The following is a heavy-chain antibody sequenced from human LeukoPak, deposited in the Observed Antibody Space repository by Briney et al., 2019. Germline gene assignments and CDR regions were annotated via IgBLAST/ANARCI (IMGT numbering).Heavy chain of an antibody. Sequence: PRGSLRLSWAASGFTFSSYEMSWVRQAPGKGLEWVSYISSSGGIIYYADSVKGRFTISRDNAKNSLYLQMNSLRAEDTAVYYCARESDYGDFFFDYWGQGTLVTVSS. D-gene: IGHD4-17*01. CDR1: GFTFSSYE. CDR2: ISSSGGII. V-gene: IGHV3-48*03. CDR3: ARESDYGDFFFDY. J-gene: IGHJ4*02.